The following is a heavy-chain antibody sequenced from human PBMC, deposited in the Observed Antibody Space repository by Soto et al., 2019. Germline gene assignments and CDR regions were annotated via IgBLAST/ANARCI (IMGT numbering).Heavy chain of an antibody. CDR3: ARGGGVTTTGDDY. V-gene: IGHV4-30-2*01. J-gene: IGHJ4*02. CDR2: IYHSGST. CDR1: GGSINTATHS. D-gene: IGHD4-4*01. Sequence: QLQLQESGSGLVKPSQTLSLTCAVSGGSINTATHSWSWIRQPPGKGLEWIGYIYHSGSTYYNPSVTGRGTIARGKSNNQCSLGLSSGTAADTAVYYCARGGGVTTTGDDYWGQGILVTVSS.